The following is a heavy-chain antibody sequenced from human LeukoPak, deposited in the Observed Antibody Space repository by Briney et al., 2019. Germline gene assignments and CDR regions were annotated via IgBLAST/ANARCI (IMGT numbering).Heavy chain of an antibody. CDR3: ARAGIPYYYGSGRINWFDP. Sequence: GGSLRLSCAASGFTFSDYSMSWIRQAPGKGLEWVSYIRSSGSTIYLADSVKGRFTISRDNAKNSLYLQMNSLRAEDTAVYYCARAGIPYYYGSGRINWFDPWGQGTLVTVSS. V-gene: IGHV3-11*01. CDR1: GFTFSDYS. J-gene: IGHJ5*02. CDR2: IRSSGSTI. D-gene: IGHD3-10*01.